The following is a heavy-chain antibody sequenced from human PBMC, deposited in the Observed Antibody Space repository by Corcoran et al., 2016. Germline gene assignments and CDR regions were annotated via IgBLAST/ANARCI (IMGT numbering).Heavy chain of an antibody. CDR3: ARASIVGSTGNYVDY. CDR2: IYPGDSDT. J-gene: IGHJ4*02. V-gene: IGHV5-51*01. D-gene: IGHD1-26*01. Sequence: EVQLVQSGAEVKTPGESLKISCKGSEYSFTKYWIGWVRQMPGKGLEWMGIIYPGDSDTRYSPSFQGQVTISVDKSISTAYLQWSRLKASDTAMYYCARASIVGSTGNYVDYLGQGTLVTVSS. CDR1: EYSFTKYW.